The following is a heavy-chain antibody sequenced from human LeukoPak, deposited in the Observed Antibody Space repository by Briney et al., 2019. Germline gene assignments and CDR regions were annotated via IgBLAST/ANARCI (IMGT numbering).Heavy chain of an antibody. CDR1: GFTFSSYG. V-gene: IGHV3-30*02. J-gene: IGHJ3*02. CDR3: SCLALVLAATSRDVFDI. D-gene: IGHD2-15*01. CDR2: IRYDGSNK. Sequence: GGSLRLSCAASGFTFSSYGMHWVRQAPGKGLEWVAFIRYDGSNKYYADSVKGRFTISRDNSKNTLYLQMNSLRAEETAVYYCSCLALVLAATSRDVFDIWGQETIVKVSS.